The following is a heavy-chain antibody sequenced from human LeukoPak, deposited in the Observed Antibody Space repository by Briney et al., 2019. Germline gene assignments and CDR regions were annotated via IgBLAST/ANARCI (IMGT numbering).Heavy chain of an antibody. CDR2: IHYSGTT. Sequence: SETLSLTCTISGGSITSSGYYWGWIRQPPGKGLEWIGSIHYSGTTYYNPSLQSRVTISIDASRTQFSLRLRSVTAADTAIYYCARPDINWGQGTLVTVSS. J-gene: IGHJ4*02. V-gene: IGHV4-39*01. CDR1: GGSITSSGYY. D-gene: IGHD2-8*01. CDR3: ARPDIN.